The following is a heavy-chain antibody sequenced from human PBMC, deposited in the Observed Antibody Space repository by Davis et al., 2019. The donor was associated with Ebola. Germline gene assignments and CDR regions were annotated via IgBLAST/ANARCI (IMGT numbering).Heavy chain of an antibody. CDR2: INHSGST. D-gene: IGHD1-1*01. Sequence: MPSETLSLTCAVYGGSFSGYYWSWIRQPPGKGLEWIGEINHSGSTNYNPSLKSRVTISVDTSKNQFSLKLSSVTAADTAVYYCARNWSPYNWFDPWGQGTLVTVSS. CDR1: GGSFSGYY. V-gene: IGHV4-34*01. CDR3: ARNWSPYNWFDP. J-gene: IGHJ5*02.